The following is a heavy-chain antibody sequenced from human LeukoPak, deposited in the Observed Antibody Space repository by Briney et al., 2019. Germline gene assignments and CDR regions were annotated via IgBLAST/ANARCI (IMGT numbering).Heavy chain of an antibody. Sequence: GASVKVSCKASGYTFSSFDINWVRRAPGQGLEWMGWMNPNSGNSGFAQKFQGRVILTRNTSIATAYMEVTNLRFDDTAVYYCVDPDRWGQGTLVTVSS. V-gene: IGHV1-8*01. CDR1: GYTFSSFD. D-gene: IGHD3-22*01. J-gene: IGHJ1*01. CDR3: VDPDR. CDR2: MNPNSGNS.